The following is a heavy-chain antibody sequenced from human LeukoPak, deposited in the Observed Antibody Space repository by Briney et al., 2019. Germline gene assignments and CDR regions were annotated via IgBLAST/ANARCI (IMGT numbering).Heavy chain of an antibody. D-gene: IGHD3-22*01. CDR2: ISYDGSNK. CDR1: GFTFSSYA. CDR3: ARAQYYYDSSGYLISGY. J-gene: IGHJ4*02. Sequence: GGSLRLSCAASGFTFSSYAMHWVRQAPGKGLEGVAVISYDGSNKYYADSVKGRFTISRDNSKNTLYLQMNSLRAEGTAVYYCARAQYYYDSSGYLISGYWGQGTLVTVSS. V-gene: IGHV3-30*04.